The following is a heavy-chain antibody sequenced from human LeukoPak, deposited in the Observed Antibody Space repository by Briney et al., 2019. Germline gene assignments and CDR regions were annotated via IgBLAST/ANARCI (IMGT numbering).Heavy chain of an antibody. CDR3: TGNYYGSGSYAGFDY. J-gene: IGHJ4*02. Sequence: GGSLRLSCAASGFTFSGSALHWVRQAAGKGLEGVGRIRSKANGYATAYAASGKGRFTITRDETKNTAYLQMDSLKPEDTAVYYCTGNYYGSGSYAGFDYWGQGTLVTVSS. CDR2: IRSKANGYAT. D-gene: IGHD3-10*01. CDR1: GFTFSGSA. V-gene: IGHV3-73*01.